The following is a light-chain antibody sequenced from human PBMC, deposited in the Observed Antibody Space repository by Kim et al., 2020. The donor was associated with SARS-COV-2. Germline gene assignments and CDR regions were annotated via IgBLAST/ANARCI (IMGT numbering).Light chain of an antibody. J-gene: IGKJ5*01. CDR3: QQSNNFPIT. Sequence: DVQMTQSPSSVSASVGDTVTITCRASQGIASWLAWYQQKPGKAPKLLIYAASALQSGVQSRFSGSGSGREFTLTIRSLQPEDVATYFCQQSNNFPITFGQGTRLEIK. V-gene: IGKV1-12*01. CDR2: AAS. CDR1: QGIASW.